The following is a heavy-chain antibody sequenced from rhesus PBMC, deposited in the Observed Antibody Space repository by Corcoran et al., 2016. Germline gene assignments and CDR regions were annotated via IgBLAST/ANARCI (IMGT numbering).Heavy chain of an antibody. CDR1: GGSISSSY. J-gene: IGHJ4*01. V-gene: IGHV4-169*01. D-gene: IGHD3-28*01. CDR3: ARVSPANYYDSGYYIDY. Sequence: QLQLQESGPGLVKPSETLSVICAVSGGSISSSYWSWIRQAPGKGLEWIGYFCGSGSRTNYNPSPKSRVTLSVATSKSQSSLKLSSVTAADTAVYYCARVSPANYYDSGYYIDYWGQGVLVTVSS. CDR2: FCGSGSRT.